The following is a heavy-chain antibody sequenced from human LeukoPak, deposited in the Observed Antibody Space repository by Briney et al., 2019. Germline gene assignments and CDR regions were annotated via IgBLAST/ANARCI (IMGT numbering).Heavy chain of an antibody. CDR3: ARGRVGYCSSTSCHHGAFDI. D-gene: IGHD2-2*01. V-gene: IGHV1-2*02. CDR1: GYTFIGYY. CDR2: INPNSGGT. Sequence: ASVKVSCKASGYTFIGYYMLWVRQAPGQGLECMGWINPNSGGTNYAQKFQGRVTMTRDTSISTAYMELSRLRSDDTAVYYCARGRVGYCSSTSCHHGAFDIWGQGTMVTVSS. J-gene: IGHJ3*02.